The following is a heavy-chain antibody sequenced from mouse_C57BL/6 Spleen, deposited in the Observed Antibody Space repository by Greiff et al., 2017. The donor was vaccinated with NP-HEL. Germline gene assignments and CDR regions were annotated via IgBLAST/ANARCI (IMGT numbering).Heavy chain of an antibody. CDR2: ISNGGGST. D-gene: IGHD1-1*01. CDR1: GFTFSDYY. Sequence: EVKLMESGGGLVQPGGSLKLSCAASGFTFSDYYMYWVRQTPEKRLEWVAYISNGGGSTYYPDTVKGRFTISRDNAKNTLYLQMSRLKSEDTAMYYCARHDYYGSSSPFAYWGQGTLVTVSA. CDR3: ARHDYYGSSSPFAY. V-gene: IGHV5-12*01. J-gene: IGHJ3*01.